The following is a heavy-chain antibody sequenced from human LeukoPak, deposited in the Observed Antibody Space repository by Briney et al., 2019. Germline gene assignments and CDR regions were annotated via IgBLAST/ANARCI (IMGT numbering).Heavy chain of an antibody. V-gene: IGHV7-4-1*02. CDR2: INTTTGNP. Sequence: ASVKVSCKASGYTLTSYALIWVRQAPGQGLEWMGWINTTTGNPTYVQGFTGRFVFSVDTSVSTAYLHISSLKAEDTAVYYCARADYYYYYMDVWGKGTTVTVSS. J-gene: IGHJ6*03. CDR3: ARADYYYYYMDV. CDR1: GYTLTSYA.